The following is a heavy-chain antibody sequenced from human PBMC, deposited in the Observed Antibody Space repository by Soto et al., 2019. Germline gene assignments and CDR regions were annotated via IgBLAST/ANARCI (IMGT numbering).Heavy chain of an antibody. Sequence: ETLSLTCTVSGGSISSYYWSWIRQPPGKGLEWIGYIYYSGSTNYNPSLKSRVTISVDTSKNQFSLKLSSVTAADTAVYYCARLAYCGGDCYWGPFDYWGQGTLVTVSS. CDR2: IYYSGST. V-gene: IGHV4-59*01. CDR3: ARLAYCGGDCYWGPFDY. J-gene: IGHJ4*02. CDR1: GGSISSYY. D-gene: IGHD2-21*02.